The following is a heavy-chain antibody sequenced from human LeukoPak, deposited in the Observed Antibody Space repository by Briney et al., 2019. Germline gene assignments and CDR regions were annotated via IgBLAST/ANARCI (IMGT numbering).Heavy chain of an antibody. CDR2: IIPIFGTA. Sequence: GASVKVSCKASGGTFSSYAISWVRQAPGQGLEWMGGIIPIFGTANYAQKFQGRVTITTDESTSTAYMELSSLRSEDTAVYYCAREGGDYAGWFDPWGQGTQVTVSS. V-gene: IGHV1-69*05. J-gene: IGHJ5*02. D-gene: IGHD4/OR15-4a*01. CDR1: GGTFSSYA. CDR3: AREGGDYAGWFDP.